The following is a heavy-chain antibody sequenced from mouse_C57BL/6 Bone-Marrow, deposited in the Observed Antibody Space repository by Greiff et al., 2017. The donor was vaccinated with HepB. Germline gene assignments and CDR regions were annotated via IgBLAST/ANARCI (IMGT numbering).Heavy chain of an antibody. Sequence: EVKLMESGGGLVQPGGSLSLSCAASGFTFTDYYMSWVRPPPGKALEWLGFIRNKANGYTTEYSASVKGRFTISRDNSQSILYLQMNALRAEDSATYYCAREGGAQAAWFAYWGQGTLVTVSA. CDR1: GFTFTDYY. J-gene: IGHJ3*01. V-gene: IGHV7-3*01. D-gene: IGHD3-2*02. CDR2: IRNKANGYTT. CDR3: AREGGAQAAWFAY.